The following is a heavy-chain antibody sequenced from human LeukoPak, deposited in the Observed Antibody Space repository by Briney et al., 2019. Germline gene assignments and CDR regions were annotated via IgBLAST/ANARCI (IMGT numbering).Heavy chain of an antibody. CDR2: MNPNSGNT. D-gene: IGHD4-17*01. J-gene: IGHJ4*02. V-gene: IGHV1-8*01. CDR1: GYTFTSYD. Sequence: ASVKVSCKASGYTFTSYDINWVRQATGQGLEWMGWMNPNSGNTGYAQKFQGRVTMTRNTSISTAYMELSSLRSEDAAVYYCARGHIDWVTTTDYWGQGTLVTVSS. CDR3: ARGHIDWVTTTDY.